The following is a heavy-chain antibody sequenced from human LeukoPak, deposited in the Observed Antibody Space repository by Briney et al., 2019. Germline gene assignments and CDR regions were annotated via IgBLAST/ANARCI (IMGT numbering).Heavy chain of an antibody. V-gene: IGHV4-34*01. Sequence: SETLSLTCAVYGGSFSGYYWSWIRQPPGKGLEWIGEINHSGSTNYNPSLKSRVTISVDTSKNQFSLKLSSVTAADTAVYYCVRHIRIHCSVGRCYYDAFDIWGQGTMVTVSS. CDR3: VRHIRIHCSVGRCYYDAFDI. J-gene: IGHJ3*02. CDR2: INHSGST. D-gene: IGHD2-15*01. CDR1: GGSFSGYY.